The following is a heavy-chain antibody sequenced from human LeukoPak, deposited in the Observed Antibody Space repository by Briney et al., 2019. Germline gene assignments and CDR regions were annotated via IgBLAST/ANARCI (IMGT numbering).Heavy chain of an antibody. J-gene: IGHJ5*02. CDR1: GFTFSSYG. D-gene: IGHD3-10*01. Sequence: PGGSLRLSCAASGFTFSSYGMHWVRQAPGKGLEWVAFIRYDGSNKYYADSVKGRFTISRDNSKNTLYLQMNSLRAEDTAVYYCAKDRVRGVIITLGGFDPWGQGTLVTVSS. CDR3: AKDRVRGVIITLGGFDP. CDR2: IRYDGSNK. V-gene: IGHV3-30*02.